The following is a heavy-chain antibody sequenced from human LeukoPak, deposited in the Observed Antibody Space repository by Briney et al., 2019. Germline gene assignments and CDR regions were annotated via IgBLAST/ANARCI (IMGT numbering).Heavy chain of an antibody. Sequence: PGRSLRLSCAASGFTFSSYGMHWVRQAPGKGLEWVAVMSYDGSNKYYADSVKGRFSISRDNSKNMLYLQMNSLRAEDTAVYYCAKDDLGYCSSTSCYAVDYWGQGTLVTVSS. CDR2: MSYDGSNK. CDR3: AKDDLGYCSSTSCYAVDY. J-gene: IGHJ4*02. CDR1: GFTFSSYG. D-gene: IGHD2-2*01. V-gene: IGHV3-30*18.